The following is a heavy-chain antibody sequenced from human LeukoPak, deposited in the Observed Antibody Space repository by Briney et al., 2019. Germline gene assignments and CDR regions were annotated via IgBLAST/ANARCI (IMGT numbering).Heavy chain of an antibody. J-gene: IGHJ6*02. Sequence: GGSLRLSCAASGFTFSTYWMHWVRQAPGKGLEWVSGISWSSGTIGYADSVKGRFTISRDNAKNSLYLQMNSLRAEDTALYYCAKDMGASLYYYGLDVWGQGTTVTVSS. V-gene: IGHV3-9*01. CDR1: GFTFSTYW. CDR2: ISWSSGTI. CDR3: AKDMGASLYYYGLDV.